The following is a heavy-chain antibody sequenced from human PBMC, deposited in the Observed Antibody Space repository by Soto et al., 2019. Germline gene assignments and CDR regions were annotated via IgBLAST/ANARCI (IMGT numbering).Heavy chain of an antibody. V-gene: IGHV4-31*03. CDR1: GGSISSGGYY. Sequence: TLSLTCTVSGGSISSGGYYWSWIRQHPGKGLEWIGYIYYSGSTYYNPSLKSRVTISVDTSKNQFSLKLSSVTAADTAVYYCARGGWLQIFDYWGQGTLVTVSS. J-gene: IGHJ4*02. D-gene: IGHD5-12*01. CDR2: IYYSGST. CDR3: ARGGWLQIFDY.